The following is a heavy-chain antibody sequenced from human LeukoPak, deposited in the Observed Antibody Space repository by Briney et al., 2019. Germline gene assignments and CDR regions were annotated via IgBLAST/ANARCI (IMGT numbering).Heavy chain of an antibody. V-gene: IGHV4-34*01. CDR2: INHSGIT. D-gene: IGHD6-6*01. CDR3: ARAVTARPLDY. Sequence: SETLSLTCAVYGESFSGHYWTWIRQPPGKGLEWIGEINHSGITNYNPSLKSRDIISVDTSKNQFSLKLSSVTAADTAVYYCARAVTARPLDYWGQGTLVTVSS. CDR1: GESFSGHY. J-gene: IGHJ4*02.